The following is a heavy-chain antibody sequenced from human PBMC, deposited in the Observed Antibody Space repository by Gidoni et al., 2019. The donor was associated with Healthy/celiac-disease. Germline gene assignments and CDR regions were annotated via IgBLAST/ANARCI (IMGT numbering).Heavy chain of an antibody. CDR3: ARKIWIAARLARGDAFDI. Sequence: QVQLVQSGAEVKKPGASVQVSCKASGYTFTSYAMHWVRQAPGQRLEWMGWIYAGNGNTKYSQKFQGRVTITRDTSASTAYMELSSLRSEDTAVYYCARKIWIAARLARGDAFDIWGQGTMVTVSS. CDR2: IYAGNGNT. V-gene: IGHV1-3*01. J-gene: IGHJ3*02. D-gene: IGHD6-6*01. CDR1: GYTFTSYA.